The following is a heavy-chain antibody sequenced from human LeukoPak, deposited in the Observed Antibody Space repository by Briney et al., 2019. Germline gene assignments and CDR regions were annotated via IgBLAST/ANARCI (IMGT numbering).Heavy chain of an antibody. V-gene: IGHV4-59*08. CDR3: ARLSLLWFGGGYYFDY. CDR2: IYYSGST. Sequence: SETLSLTCTVSGGSISSYYWSWIRQPPGKGLEWIGYIYYSGSTNYNPSLKSRVTISVDTSKNQFSLKLSSVTAADTAVYYCARLSLLWFGGGYYFDYWGQGTLVTVSS. CDR1: GGSISSYY. J-gene: IGHJ4*02. D-gene: IGHD3-10*01.